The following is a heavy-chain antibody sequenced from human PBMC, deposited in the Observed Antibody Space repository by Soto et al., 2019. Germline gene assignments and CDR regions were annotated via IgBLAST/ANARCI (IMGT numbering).Heavy chain of an antibody. CDR2: IYYSGST. Sequence: QVQLQESGPGLVKPSQTLSLTCTVSGGSISSGGYYWSWIRQHPGKGLEWIGYIYYSGSTYYNPSLNSRVTISVDTSKNQFSLKLSSVTAADTAVYYCARDAAYFDWLAIFDYWGQGTLVTVSS. V-gene: IGHV4-31*03. J-gene: IGHJ4*02. D-gene: IGHD3-9*01. CDR1: GGSISSGGYY. CDR3: ARDAAYFDWLAIFDY.